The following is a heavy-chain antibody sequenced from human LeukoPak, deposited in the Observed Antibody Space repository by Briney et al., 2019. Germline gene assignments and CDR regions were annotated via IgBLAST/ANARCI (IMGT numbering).Heavy chain of an antibody. J-gene: IGHJ4*02. CDR2: INPNSGGT. V-gene: IGHV1-2*02. D-gene: IGHD2-21*01. Sequence: ASVKVSCKASGYTFTGYYMHWVRQAPGQGLEWMGWINPNSGGTNYAQKFQGRVTMTRDTSISTAYMELSRLRSDDTAVYYCARSPHIVVGMGDYWGQGTLVTVSS. CDR3: ARSPHIVVGMGDY. CDR1: GYTFTGYY.